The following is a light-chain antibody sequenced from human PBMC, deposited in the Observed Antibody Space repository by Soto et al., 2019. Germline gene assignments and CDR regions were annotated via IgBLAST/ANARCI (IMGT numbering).Light chain of an antibody. CDR2: DVS. J-gene: IGLJ2*01. CDR1: RSDVGGYNY. CDR3: SSYTSSSTYVV. Sequence: QSALTQPASVSGSPGQSITISGTGTRSDVGGYNYVSWYQQHPGKAPKLMIYDVSNRPSGVSNRFSGSKSGNTASLTISGLQAEDEADYYCSSYTSSSTYVVFGGGTKLTVL. V-gene: IGLV2-14*01.